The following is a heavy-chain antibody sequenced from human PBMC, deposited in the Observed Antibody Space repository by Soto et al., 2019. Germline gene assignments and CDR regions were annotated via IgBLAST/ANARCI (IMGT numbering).Heavy chain of an antibody. D-gene: IGHD3-22*01. CDR1: GFTFSSYA. J-gene: IGHJ6*02. CDR2: ISGSGGST. V-gene: IGHV3-23*01. Sequence: GGSLRLSCAASGFTFSSYAMSWVRQAPGKGLEWVSAISGSGGSTYYADSVKGRFTISRDNSKNTLYLQMNSLRAEDTAVYYCAKDSRLSGSPYYYGMDVWGQGTTVTVSS. CDR3: AKDSRLSGSPYYYGMDV.